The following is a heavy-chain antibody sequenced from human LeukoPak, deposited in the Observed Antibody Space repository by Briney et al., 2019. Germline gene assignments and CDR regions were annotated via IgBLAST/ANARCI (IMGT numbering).Heavy chain of an antibody. CDR3: ARHEKTLGYCSSTSCYTKYNWFDP. V-gene: IGHV4-4*09. Sequence: SETLSLTCTVSGGSISSYYWSWIRQPPGKGLEWIGYIYTSGSTNYNPSLKSRATISVDTSKNQFSLKLSSVTAADTAVYYCARHEKTLGYCSSTSCYTKYNWFDPWGQGTLVTVSS. CDR2: IYTSGST. J-gene: IGHJ5*02. D-gene: IGHD2-2*01. CDR1: GGSISSYY.